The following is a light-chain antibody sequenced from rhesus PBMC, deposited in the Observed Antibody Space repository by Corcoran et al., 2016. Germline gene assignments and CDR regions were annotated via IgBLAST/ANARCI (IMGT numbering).Light chain of an antibody. J-gene: IGKJ1*01. CDR1: ENVNNY. V-gene: IGKV1-74*01. Sequence: DIQMTQSPSSLSASVGDRVTITCRASENVNNYLNWYQQKPGNAPKLLFNQASNLQSGVPSRFSGSGSGTDYTFTISSLQPEDVATYYCQHDYGTPRTFGQGTKVEIK. CDR2: QAS. CDR3: QHDYGTPRT.